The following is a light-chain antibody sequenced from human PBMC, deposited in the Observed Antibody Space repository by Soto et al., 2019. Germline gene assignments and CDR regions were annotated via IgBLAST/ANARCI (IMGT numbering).Light chain of an antibody. CDR3: QQYVSSVT. V-gene: IGKV3-20*01. Sequence: EIVLTQSPGSLSLSPGERATLSCRASQSVDSSFFAWYQKKPGQAPRLLIYGASKRATGITDRFSGSGSGTDFTLTISRLEPDDFAVYYCQQYVSSVTFGQGTKVEIK. J-gene: IGKJ1*01. CDR2: GAS. CDR1: QSVDSSF.